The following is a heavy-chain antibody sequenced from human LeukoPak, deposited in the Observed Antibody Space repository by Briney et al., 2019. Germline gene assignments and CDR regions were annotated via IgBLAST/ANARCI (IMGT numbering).Heavy chain of an antibody. V-gene: IGHV1-8*01. Sequence: ASVKVSCKASGDTFTSFDINWVRQATGQGLEWMGWMNPNTGNTGYAQKFQGRVTMTRNTSISTAYMELSRLRSDDTAVYYCARDERYDSSGYPFDYWGRGTQVTVSS. CDR3: ARDERYDSSGYPFDY. CDR1: GDTFTSFD. J-gene: IGHJ4*02. D-gene: IGHD3-22*01. CDR2: MNPNTGNT.